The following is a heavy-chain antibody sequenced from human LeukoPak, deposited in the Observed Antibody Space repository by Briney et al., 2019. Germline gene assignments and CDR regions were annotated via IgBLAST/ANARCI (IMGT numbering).Heavy chain of an antibody. J-gene: IGHJ4*02. CDR1: GFTFSSYA. Sequence: PGGSLRLSCAASGFTFSSYAMHWVRQAPGKGLEWVAVISYDGSNKYYADSVKGRFTISRDNSKNTLYLQMNSLRAEDTAVYYCARVSNNADIWELYYFDYWGQGTLVTVSS. D-gene: IGHD1-26*01. CDR2: ISYDGSNK. V-gene: IGHV3-30-3*01. CDR3: ARVSNNADIWELYYFDY.